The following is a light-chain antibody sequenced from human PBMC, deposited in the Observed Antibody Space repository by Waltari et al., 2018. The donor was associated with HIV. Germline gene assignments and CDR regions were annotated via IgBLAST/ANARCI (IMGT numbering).Light chain of an antibody. Sequence: QSVLTQPPSVSGAPGPRVTIPCTGSSSNIGAGYAVHWYQQLPGTAPKLLIYGNNNRPSGVPDRFSGSKSGTSASLAITGLQAEDEADYYCQSYDSSLSGWVFGGGTKLTVL. J-gene: IGLJ3*02. V-gene: IGLV1-40*01. CDR1: SSNIGAGYA. CDR2: GNN. CDR3: QSYDSSLSGWV.